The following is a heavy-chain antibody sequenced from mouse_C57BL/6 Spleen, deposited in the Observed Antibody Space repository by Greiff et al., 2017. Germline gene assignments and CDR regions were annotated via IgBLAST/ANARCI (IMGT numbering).Heavy chain of an antibody. D-gene: IGHD2-3*01. CDR3: ARSYDGYFPFAY. CDR2: ISSGSSTI. CDR1: GFTFSDYG. Sequence: DVKLQESGGGLVKPGGSLKLSCAASGFTFSDYGMHWVRQAPEKGLEWVAYISSGSSTIYYADTVKGRFTISRDNAKNTLFLQMTSLRSEDTAMDYCARSYDGYFPFAYWGQGTLVTVSA. V-gene: IGHV5-17*01. J-gene: IGHJ3*01.